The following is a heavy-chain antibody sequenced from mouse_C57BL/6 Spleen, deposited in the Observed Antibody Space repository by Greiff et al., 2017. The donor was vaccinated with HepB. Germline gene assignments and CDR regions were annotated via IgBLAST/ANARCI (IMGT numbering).Heavy chain of an antibody. D-gene: IGHD1-1*01. CDR3: GPVVAPYYAMDY. V-gene: IGHV1-82*01. CDR1: GYAFSSSW. J-gene: IGHJ4*01. Sequence: VQLQQSGPELVKPGASVKISCKASGYAFSSSWMNWVKQRPGKGLEWIGRIYPGDGDTNYNGKFKGKATLTADKSSSTAYMQLSSLTSEDSAVCFCGPVVAPYYAMDYWGQGTSVTVSS. CDR2: IYPGDGDT.